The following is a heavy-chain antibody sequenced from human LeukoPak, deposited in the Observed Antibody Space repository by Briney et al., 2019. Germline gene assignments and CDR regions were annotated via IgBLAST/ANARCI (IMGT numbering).Heavy chain of an antibody. Sequence: GGSLTLSCAASGFTFSSDSKNWVRQAPGEGLEWVSYISSSSSTIYYADSVKGRFTISRDNAKNSLYLQMNSLRDEDTAVYYCASTISDYWGQGTLVTVSS. V-gene: IGHV3-48*02. CDR1: GFTFSSDS. J-gene: IGHJ4*02. CDR3: ASTISDY. CDR2: ISSSSSTI. D-gene: IGHD5-24*01.